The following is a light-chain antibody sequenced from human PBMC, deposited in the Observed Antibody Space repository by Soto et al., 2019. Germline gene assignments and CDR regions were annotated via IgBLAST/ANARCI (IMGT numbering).Light chain of an antibody. CDR3: QQSYSSPRT. Sequence: DIQMTQSPSTLSASVGDRVTITCRASQTSSSLLSWYRQKPGKAPDLLIYDASKLQSGVPSRFSGSGYGTDFTLTITSLQSEDFAIYYCQQSYSSPRTFGQGTKVDTK. CDR1: QTSSSL. J-gene: IGKJ1*01. V-gene: IGKV1-39*01. CDR2: DAS.